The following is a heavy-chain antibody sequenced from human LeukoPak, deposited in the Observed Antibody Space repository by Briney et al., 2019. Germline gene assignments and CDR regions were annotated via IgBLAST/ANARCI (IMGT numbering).Heavy chain of an antibody. CDR1: GGSFSGYY. CDR2: INHSGST. J-gene: IGHJ4*02. Sequence: TSETLSLTRAVYGGSFSGYYWSWIRQPPGKGLEWIGEINHSGSTNYNPSLKSRVTISVDTSKNQFSLKLSSVTAADTAVYYCARERDSGSYYSFDYWGQGTLVTVSS. V-gene: IGHV4-34*01. D-gene: IGHD1-26*01. CDR3: ARERDSGSYYSFDY.